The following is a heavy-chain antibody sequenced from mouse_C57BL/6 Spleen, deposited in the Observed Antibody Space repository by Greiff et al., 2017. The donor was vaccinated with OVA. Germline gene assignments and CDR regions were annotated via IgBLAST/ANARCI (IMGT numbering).Heavy chain of an antibody. D-gene: IGHD2-3*01. CDR1: GYSITSGYD. Sequence: EVKLEESGPGMVKPSQSLSLTCTVTGYSITSGYDWHWIRHFPGNKLEWMGYISYSGSTNYNPSLKSRISITHDTSKNHFFLKLNSVTTEDTATYYCAREGYDGYSFAYWGQGTLVTVSA. V-gene: IGHV3-1*01. CDR3: AREGYDGYSFAY. J-gene: IGHJ3*01. CDR2: ISYSGST.